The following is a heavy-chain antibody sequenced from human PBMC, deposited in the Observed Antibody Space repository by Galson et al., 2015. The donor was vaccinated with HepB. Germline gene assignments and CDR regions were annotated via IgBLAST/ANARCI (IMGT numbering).Heavy chain of an antibody. V-gene: IGHV3-21*01. CDR2: ISSSGDYM. CDR1: GFTFRSYS. D-gene: IGHD5-12*01. J-gene: IGHJ4*02. CDR3: ARDESGAVATGKSDY. Sequence: SLRLSCAASGFTFRSYSMNWVRQAPGKGLERVSSISSSGDYMYNADSVKGRFTISRDNAKNSLYLQMSSLRAEDTAVYYCARDESGAVATGKSDYWGQGTLVTVSS.